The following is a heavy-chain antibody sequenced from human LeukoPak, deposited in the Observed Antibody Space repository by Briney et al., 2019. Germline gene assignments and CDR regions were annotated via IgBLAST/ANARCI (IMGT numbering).Heavy chain of an antibody. V-gene: IGHV1-18*01. CDR3: ARAPITMVRGVPFDY. J-gene: IGHJ4*02. CDR1: GYTFTSYG. CDR2: ISAYNGNT. Sequence: ASVKVSCKASGYTFTSYGISWVRQAPGQGLEWMGWISAYNGNTSYAQKLQGRVTMTTDTSTSTAYMELRSLRSDDTAVYYCARAPITMVRGVPFDYWGQGTLVTVSS. D-gene: IGHD3-10*01.